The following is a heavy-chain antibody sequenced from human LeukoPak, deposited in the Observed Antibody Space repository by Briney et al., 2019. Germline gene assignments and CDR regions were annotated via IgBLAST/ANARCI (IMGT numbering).Heavy chain of an antibody. CDR1: GFTFSTYW. V-gene: IGHV3-7*01. Sequence: GGSLRLSCAASGFTFSTYWMSWVRQAPGKGLEWVANIKQDGSEKHYVGSVKGRFTISRDNAKNSLYLQMNSLRAEDTAVYYCARDYYDSSGYYSPLFDYWGQGTLVTVSS. J-gene: IGHJ4*02. CDR3: ARDYYDSSGYYSPLFDY. D-gene: IGHD3-22*01. CDR2: IKQDGSEK.